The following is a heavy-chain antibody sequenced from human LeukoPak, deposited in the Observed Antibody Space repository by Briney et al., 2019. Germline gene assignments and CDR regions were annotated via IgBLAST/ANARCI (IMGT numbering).Heavy chain of an antibody. Sequence: GGSLRLSCAASGFTFSSYAMSWVRQAPGKGLEWVSAISGSGGSTYYADSVKGRFTISRDNSKNTLYLQMNSLRAEDTAVYYCAKDYDSSGCYPTSFDYWGQGTLVTVSS. CDR2: ISGSGGST. D-gene: IGHD3-22*01. CDR1: GFTFSSYA. V-gene: IGHV3-23*01. J-gene: IGHJ4*02. CDR3: AKDYDSSGCYPTSFDY.